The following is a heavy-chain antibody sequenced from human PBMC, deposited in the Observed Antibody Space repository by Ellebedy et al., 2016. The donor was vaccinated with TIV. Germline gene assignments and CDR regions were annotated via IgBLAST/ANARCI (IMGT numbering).Heavy chain of an antibody. CDR2: IKSKTDGRTT. CDR1: GFTFSIYW. Sequence: PGGSLRLSFAASGFTFSIYWLTWAPQAPGKGVEWVCRIKSKTDGRTTDYPAPVKGRFTISRDESKTKLYLQMNSLKTEDTAVYYCTRDFWSGYTFNYWGQGTLVTVSS. D-gene: IGHD3-3*01. J-gene: IGHJ4*02. V-gene: IGHV3-15*01. CDR3: TRDFWSGYTFNY.